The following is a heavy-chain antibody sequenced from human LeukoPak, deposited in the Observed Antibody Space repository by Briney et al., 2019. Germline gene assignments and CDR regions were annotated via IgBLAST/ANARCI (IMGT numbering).Heavy chain of an antibody. J-gene: IGHJ4*02. CDR1: GFTFSSYA. D-gene: IGHD3-9*01. Sequence: GGSLRLSCAASGFTFSSYAMTWVRQAPWKGLDWVSAISGSGGTTYHADSVRGRFTISRDNSKNTLYLQMNSLRAEDTAVYYCAKGLINDWSALEYWGQGTPVTVSS. CDR3: AKGLINDWSALEY. V-gene: IGHV3-23*01. CDR2: ISGSGGTT.